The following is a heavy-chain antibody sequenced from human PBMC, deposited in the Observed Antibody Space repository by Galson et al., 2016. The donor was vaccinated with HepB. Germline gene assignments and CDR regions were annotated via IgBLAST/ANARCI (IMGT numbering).Heavy chain of an antibody. D-gene: IGHD2-21*01. CDR1: GGTFSTYG. J-gene: IGHJ5*02. CDR2: IIPMFGTA. Sequence: SVKVSCKASGGTFSTYGISWVRQAPGQGLEWMGGIIPMFGTANYAPKSDSRVTITAGESSSTAYMEVSSLRSEDTAIYYCATRVGVRGDWFDPWGQGTLVTVSS. CDR3: ATRVGVRGDWFDP. V-gene: IGHV1-69*13.